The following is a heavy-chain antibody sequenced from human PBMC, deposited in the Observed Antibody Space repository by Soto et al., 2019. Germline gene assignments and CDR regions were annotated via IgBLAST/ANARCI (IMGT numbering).Heavy chain of an antibody. CDR2: ISYDGSNK. Sequence: ESGGGVVQPGRSLRLSCAASGFTFSSYGMHWVRQAPGKGLEWVAVISYDGSNKYYADSVKGRFTISRDNSKNTLYLQMNSLRAEDTAVYYCAKDFYDFWSGYSPPDYYYYYGMDVWGQGTTVTVSS. CDR1: GFTFSSYG. D-gene: IGHD3-3*01. V-gene: IGHV3-30*18. CDR3: AKDFYDFWSGYSPPDYYYYYGMDV. J-gene: IGHJ6*02.